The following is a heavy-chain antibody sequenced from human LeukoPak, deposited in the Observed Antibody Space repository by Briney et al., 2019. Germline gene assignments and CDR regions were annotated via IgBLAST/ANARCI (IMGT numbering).Heavy chain of an antibody. CDR3: AKDGPRSYYMDV. J-gene: IGHJ6*03. CDR2: INSDGSST. Sequence: GGSLRLSCAASGFTFSSYWMHWVRQAPGKGLVWVSRINSDGSSTSYADSVKGRFTISRDNAKNALYLQMNSLRAEDTAVYYCAKDGPRSYYMDVWGRGTTVTVSS. V-gene: IGHV3-74*01. CDR1: GFTFSSYW.